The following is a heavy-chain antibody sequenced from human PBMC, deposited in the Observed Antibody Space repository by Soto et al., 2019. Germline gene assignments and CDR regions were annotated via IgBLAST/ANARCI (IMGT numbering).Heavy chain of an antibody. CDR2: VNPSGYTS. V-gene: IGHV1-46*01. J-gene: IGHJ4*02. CDR1: GYTFTNYY. Sequence: QVQMVQSGAEVKKPGASVKISCKASGYTFTNYYIHWVRQAPGQGLEWMGIVNPSGYTSTLAQKFQCRLTRTSDTSTTTGYMELGSLTSEDTAVYYCARDLHGAFTTMLNGGQGPLVTVSS. CDR3: ARDLHGAFTTMLN. D-gene: IGHD5-18*01.